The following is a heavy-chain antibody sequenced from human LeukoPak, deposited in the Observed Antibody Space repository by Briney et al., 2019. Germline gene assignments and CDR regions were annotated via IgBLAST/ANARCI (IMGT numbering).Heavy chain of an antibody. CDR2: ISSSSSNI. CDR3: ARENYPFDY. V-gene: IGHV3-21*01. Sequence: PGGSLRLSCAASGFTFSSYSMNWVRQAPGKGLEWVSSISSSSSNIYYADSVKGRFTISRDNAKNSLYLQMNSLRAEDTAVYYCARENYPFDYWGQGTLVTVSS. D-gene: IGHD1-7*01. CDR1: GFTFSSYS. J-gene: IGHJ4*02.